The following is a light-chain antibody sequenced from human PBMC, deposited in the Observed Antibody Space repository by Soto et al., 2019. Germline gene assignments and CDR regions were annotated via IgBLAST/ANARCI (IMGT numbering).Light chain of an antibody. CDR2: AVS. J-gene: IGLJ1*01. Sequence: QSALTQPASVSGSPGQSTSISCTGTARDVGGYNYVSWYQQHPGKAPKLMIHAVSNRPSAISSRFSGSKSGNTASLTISGLQSEDEADYFCCSYTSRTTYVFGTGTKVTV. CDR3: CSYTSRTTYV. CDR1: ARDVGGYNY. V-gene: IGLV2-14*01.